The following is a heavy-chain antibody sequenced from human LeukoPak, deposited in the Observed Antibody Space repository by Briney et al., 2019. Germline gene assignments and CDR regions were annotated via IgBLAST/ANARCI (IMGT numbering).Heavy chain of an antibody. CDR3: ARYCDSASCYVSDFDY. V-gene: IGHV1-18*01. J-gene: IGHJ4*02. D-gene: IGHD2-2*01. CDR2: ISAYNGDT. CDR1: GYTFTNYG. Sequence: GASVKVSCKASGYTFTNYGITWVRQAPGQGFEWMGWISAYNGDTKYAQKFQGRVTMTTDTSTSTAYMELRSLRSDDTAVYYCARYCDSASCYVSDFDYWGQGTLVTVSS.